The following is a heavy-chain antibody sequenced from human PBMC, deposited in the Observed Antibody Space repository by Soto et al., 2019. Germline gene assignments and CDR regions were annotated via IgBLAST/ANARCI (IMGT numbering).Heavy chain of an antibody. Sequence: QVQLVESGGGVVQPGRSLRLSCAASGFTFSSYGMHWVLQAPGKGLEWVAVISYDGSKKYYADSVKGRFTISRDNSKNTLYLQMNSLRAEDTAVYYCAKDLTYGDLPRYWGQGTLVTVSS. CDR3: AKDLTYGDLPRY. J-gene: IGHJ4*02. CDR1: GFTFSSYG. V-gene: IGHV3-30*18. CDR2: ISYDGSKK. D-gene: IGHD4-17*01.